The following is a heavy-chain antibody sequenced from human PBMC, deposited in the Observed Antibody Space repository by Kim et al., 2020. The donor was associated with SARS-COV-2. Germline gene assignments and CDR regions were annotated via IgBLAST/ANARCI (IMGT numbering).Heavy chain of an antibody. D-gene: IGHD4-17*01. V-gene: IGHV3-11*04. Sequence: SVTGRFTISRDNAKNSLYLQMNSLRAEDTAVYYCAREMTTPNYYYYGMDVWGQGTTVTVSS. CDR3: AREMTTPNYYYYGMDV. J-gene: IGHJ6*02.